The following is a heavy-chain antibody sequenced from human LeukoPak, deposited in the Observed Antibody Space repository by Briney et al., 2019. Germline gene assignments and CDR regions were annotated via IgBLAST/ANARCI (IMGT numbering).Heavy chain of an antibody. Sequence: DSVKGRFTISRDNAKNSLYLQMNSLRVEDTAVYYCALRATPISANTFDIWGQGTMVTVSS. V-gene: IGHV3-7*01. CDR3: ALRATPISANTFDI. J-gene: IGHJ3*02. D-gene: IGHD3-3*02.